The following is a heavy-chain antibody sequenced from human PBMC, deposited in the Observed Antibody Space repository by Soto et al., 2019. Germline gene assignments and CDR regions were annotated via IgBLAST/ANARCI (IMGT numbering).Heavy chain of an antibody. D-gene: IGHD6-6*01. CDR1: GYSFTSYA. CDR3: ARGAGIAARPSPWFDP. Sequence: ASVKVSCKASGYSFTSYAIYWVRQAPGQRLEWMGWINPNSGGTNYAQKFQGRVTMTRDTSISTAYMELSRLRSDDTAVYYCARGAGIAARPSPWFDPWGQGTLVTVSS. CDR2: INPNSGGT. J-gene: IGHJ5*02. V-gene: IGHV1-2*02.